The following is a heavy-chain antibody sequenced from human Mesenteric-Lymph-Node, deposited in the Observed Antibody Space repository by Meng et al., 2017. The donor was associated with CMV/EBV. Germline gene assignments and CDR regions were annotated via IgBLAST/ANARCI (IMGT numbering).Heavy chain of an antibody. V-gene: IGHV4-34*01. D-gene: IGHD3-9*01. J-gene: IGHJ4*02. CDR3: ARGSSYDILTGYFDY. CDR2: INHSGST. CDR1: GGSFSGYY. Sequence: QGQLHPWGAGLLKPSVTLSVTCAVYGGSFSGYYWNWIRQSPEKGLEGIGEINHSGSTTYNPSFTSRIIISVDTSTNQISLNMSSVTAADTAVYYCARGSSYDILTGYFDYWGQGALVTVSS.